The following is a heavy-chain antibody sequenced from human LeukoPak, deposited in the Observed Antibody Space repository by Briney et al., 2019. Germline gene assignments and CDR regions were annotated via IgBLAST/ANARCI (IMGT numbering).Heavy chain of an antibody. CDR3: ARDVGDDILTGYYLGGVVDY. Sequence: GGSLRLSCAASGFTFSSYGMHWVRQAPGKGLEWVAVIWYDGSNKYYADSVKGRFTISRDNSKNTLYLQMNSLRAEDTAVYYCARDVGDDILTGYYLGGVVDYWGQGTLVTVSS. D-gene: IGHD3-9*01. CDR2: IWYDGSNK. J-gene: IGHJ4*02. CDR1: GFTFSSYG. V-gene: IGHV3-33*01.